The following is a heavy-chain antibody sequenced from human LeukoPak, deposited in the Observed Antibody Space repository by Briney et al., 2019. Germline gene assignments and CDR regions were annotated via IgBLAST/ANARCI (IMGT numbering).Heavy chain of an antibody. CDR2: INHSGST. Sequence: SETLSLTCAVYGGSFSGYYWSWIRQPPGKGLEWIGEINHSGSTNYNPSLKSRVTISVDTSKNQFSLKLSSVTAADTAVYYCATLRPYYDFWSGLNCYYYGMDVWGQGTTVTVSS. CDR1: GGSFSGYY. V-gene: IGHV4-34*01. J-gene: IGHJ6*02. CDR3: ATLRPYYDFWSGLNCYYYGMDV. D-gene: IGHD3-3*01.